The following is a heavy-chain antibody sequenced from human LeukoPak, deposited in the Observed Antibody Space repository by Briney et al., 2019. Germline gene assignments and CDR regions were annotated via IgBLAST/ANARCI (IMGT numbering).Heavy chain of an antibody. CDR2: INTNTGNP. CDR1: GYRFTNYA. D-gene: IGHD3-16*01. V-gene: IGHV7-4-1*02. CDR3: ARNNADGGGRFSY. J-gene: IGHJ4*02. Sequence: GASVKASCKASGYRFTNYAMNWVRQAPGQGLEWMGWINTNTGNPTYGQGFTGRFVFSLDTSVSTAYLQISSLKAEDTAVYYCARNNADGGGRFSYWGQGTLVTVSS.